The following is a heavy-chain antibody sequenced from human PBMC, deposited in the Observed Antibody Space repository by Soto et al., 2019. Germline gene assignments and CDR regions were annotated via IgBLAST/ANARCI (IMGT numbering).Heavy chain of an antibody. D-gene: IGHD1-1*01. V-gene: IGHV3-15*01. Sequence: EVYLVESGGDLVEPGGSLRLSCAASKFMFSSAWMSWVRQAPGQGLEWVGRIKAKIDGETTDYADFVQGRFTISRDDSKNTRFLEMNSLKTADTAVYFCVEGWNDFWGQGTLVTVSS. CDR1: KFMFSSAW. CDR3: VEGWNDF. CDR2: IKAKIDGETT. J-gene: IGHJ4*02.